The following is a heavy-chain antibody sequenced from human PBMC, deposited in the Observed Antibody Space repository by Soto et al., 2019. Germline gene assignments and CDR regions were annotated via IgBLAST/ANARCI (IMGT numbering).Heavy chain of an antibody. CDR2: ISSSGST. CDR1: GGSFSGYY. D-gene: IGHD4-17*01. V-gene: IGHV4-34*01. J-gene: IGHJ5*02. Sequence: SETLSLTCAVSGGSFSGYYWTWIRQPPGKGLEWIGQISSSGSTTYNPSLKSRVFISIGTSNNQFFLELSSVTAADTAVYYCARETYGDYVGYFDPWGQGIQVTVSS. CDR3: ARETYGDYVGYFDP.